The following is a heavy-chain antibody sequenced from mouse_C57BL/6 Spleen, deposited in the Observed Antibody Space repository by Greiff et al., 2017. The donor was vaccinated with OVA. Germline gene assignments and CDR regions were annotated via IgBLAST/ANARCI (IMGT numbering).Heavy chain of an antibody. V-gene: IGHV1-76*01. CDR3: AREGSYYYGSSYLFDY. D-gene: IGHD1-1*01. Sequence: QVQLKQSGAELVRPGASVKLSCKASGYTFTDYYINWVKQRPGQGLEWIARIYPGSGNTYYNEKFKGKATLTAEKSSSTAYMQLSSLTSEDSAVYFCAREGSYYYGSSYLFDYWGQGTTLTVSS. CDR2: IYPGSGNT. J-gene: IGHJ2*01. CDR1: GYTFTDYY.